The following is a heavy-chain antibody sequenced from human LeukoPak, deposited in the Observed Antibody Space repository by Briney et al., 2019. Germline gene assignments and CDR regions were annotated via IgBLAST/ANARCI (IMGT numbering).Heavy chain of an antibody. CDR1: GGSISSYY. J-gene: IGHJ4*02. D-gene: IGHD2-2*01. CDR2: IYTSGRT. V-gene: IGHV4-4*07. Sequence: SETLSLTCTVSGGSISSYYWSWIRQPAGKGLEWIGRIYTSGRTNYNPSLKSRVTMSVDTSKNEFSLNLSSVIAADTAVYYCARGSRTSVDYWGQGTLVTASS. CDR3: ARGSRTSVDY.